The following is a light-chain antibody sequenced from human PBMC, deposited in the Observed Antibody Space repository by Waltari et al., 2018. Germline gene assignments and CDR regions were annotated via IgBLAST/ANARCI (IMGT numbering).Light chain of an antibody. J-gene: IGKJ1*01. CDR3: QQSYSNPPWT. CDR1: ETVNSD. CDR2: GAT. Sequence: EIQMTQSPSSLSASIGDRVIITCRASETVNSDLNWFQQKAGKAPSLLIYGATTLESGVPSRFSGSGSGTEFTLTISSLQPEDFATYICQQSYSNPPWTFGQGTKLEIK. V-gene: IGKV1-39*01.